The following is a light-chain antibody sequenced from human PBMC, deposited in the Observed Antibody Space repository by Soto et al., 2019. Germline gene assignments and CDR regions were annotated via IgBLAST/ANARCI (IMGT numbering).Light chain of an antibody. Sequence: QSALTQPPSASGTPGQTVTISCSGSTSNVGTYTVDWYQQVPGAAPNLLIYTNTARPSVVPDRFSGSKSDTPASLPISGLQSEDAADYYCASWDDSLNIPVFGAGTKLTVL. CDR3: ASWDDSLNIPV. CDR2: TNT. CDR1: TSNVGTYT. V-gene: IGLV1-44*01. J-gene: IGLJ2*01.